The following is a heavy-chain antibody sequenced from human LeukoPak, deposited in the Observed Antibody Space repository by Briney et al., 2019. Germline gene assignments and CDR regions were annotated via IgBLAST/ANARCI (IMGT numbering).Heavy chain of an antibody. Sequence: SETLSLTCAVYGGSFSGYYWSWIRQPPGKGLEWIGEINHSGSTNYNPSLKSRVTISVDTSKNQFSLKLSSVTAADTAVYYCARRRRGNGDYGWFDPWGQGTLVTVSS. CDR2: INHSGST. V-gene: IGHV4-34*01. CDR3: ARRRRGNGDYGWFDP. CDR1: GGSFSGYY. D-gene: IGHD4-17*01. J-gene: IGHJ5*02.